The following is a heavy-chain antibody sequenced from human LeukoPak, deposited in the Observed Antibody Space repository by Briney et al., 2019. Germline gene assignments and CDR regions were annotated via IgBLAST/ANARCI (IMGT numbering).Heavy chain of an antibody. CDR1: GGSISSGNYY. Sequence: SQTLSLTCTVSGGSISSGNYYWSWIRQPAGEGLEWIGRIFTSGSTYYNPSLKSRVTISMDTSKNQFSLKLSSVSAADTAVYYCARDLNYYFYMDVWGKGTTVIVSS. J-gene: IGHJ6*03. V-gene: IGHV4-61*02. CDR3: ARDLNYYFYMDV. CDR2: IFTSGST.